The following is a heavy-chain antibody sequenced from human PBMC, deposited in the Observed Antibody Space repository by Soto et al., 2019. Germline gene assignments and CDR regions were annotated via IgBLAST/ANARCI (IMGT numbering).Heavy chain of an antibody. V-gene: IGHV2-5*02. D-gene: IGHD3-10*01. Sequence: QITLKESGPTLVKPTQTLTLTCTFSGFSLSTSGVGVGWIRQPPGKALEWLALIYWDDDKRYSPSLKSRLTITKDTSKNQVVLTMTNMDPVDTATYYCAHRRRGSHTGAGWFDPWGQGTLVTVSS. J-gene: IGHJ5*02. CDR1: GFSLSTSGVG. CDR3: AHRRRGSHTGAGWFDP. CDR2: IYWDDDK.